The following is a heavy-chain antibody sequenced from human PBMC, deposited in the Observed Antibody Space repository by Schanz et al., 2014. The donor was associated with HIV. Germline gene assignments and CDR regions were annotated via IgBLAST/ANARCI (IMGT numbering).Heavy chain of an antibody. Sequence: EVQLVESGGGLVKPGGSLRLSCAASGFTLSGSGMNWIRQTPMKGLEWLAYISDSSHTIVYADSVKGRFTISRDNAKNSLYLQMNSLRAEDTAVYYCARLHSSAYYFLDSGYFDYWGQGTLVTVSS. CDR1: GFTLSGSG. CDR2: ISDSSHTI. V-gene: IGHV3-48*04. CDR3: ARLHSSAYYFLDSGYFDY. D-gene: IGHD3-22*01. J-gene: IGHJ4*02.